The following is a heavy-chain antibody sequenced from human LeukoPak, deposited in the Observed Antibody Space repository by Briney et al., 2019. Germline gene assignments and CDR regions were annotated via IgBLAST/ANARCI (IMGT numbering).Heavy chain of an antibody. D-gene: IGHD6-13*01. CDR2: ISAYNGNT. Sequence: GASVKVSCKASGYTFTSYGISWVRQAPGQGLEWMGWISAYNGNTNYAQKLQGRVTMTTDTSTSTAYMELRSLRSDDTAVYYCARAPVIAAAGSYNWFDPWGQGTPVTVSS. CDR3: ARAPVIAAAGSYNWFDP. V-gene: IGHV1-18*01. CDR1: GYTFTSYG. J-gene: IGHJ5*02.